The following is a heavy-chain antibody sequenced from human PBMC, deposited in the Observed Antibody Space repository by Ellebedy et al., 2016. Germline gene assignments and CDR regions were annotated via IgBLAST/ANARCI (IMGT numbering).Heavy chain of an antibody. Sequence: ASVKVSXXASGYTFTSYGISWVRQAPGQGLEWMGWISAYNGNTNYAQKLQGRVTMTTDTSTSTAYMELRSLRSDDTAVYYCATYYYGSGSYYKRGMDVWGQGTTVTVSS. J-gene: IGHJ6*02. CDR1: GYTFTSYG. D-gene: IGHD3-10*01. CDR2: ISAYNGNT. CDR3: ATYYYGSGSYYKRGMDV. V-gene: IGHV1-18*01.